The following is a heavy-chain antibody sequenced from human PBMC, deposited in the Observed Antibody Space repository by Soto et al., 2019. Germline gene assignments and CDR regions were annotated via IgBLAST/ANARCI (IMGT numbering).Heavy chain of an antibody. J-gene: IGHJ6*02. CDR2: ISYDGSNK. CDR3: ARGGFSMGRSSWYLDYYYGMDV. V-gene: IGHV3-30-3*01. Sequence: GGSMRLSCAASGFTFSSYAMHWVRQAPGKGLEWVAVISYDGSNKYYADSVKGRFTISRDNSKNTLYLQMNSLRAEDTAVYYCARGGFSMGRSSWYLDYYYGMDVWGQGTTVTVSS. CDR1: GFTFSSYA. D-gene: IGHD6-13*01.